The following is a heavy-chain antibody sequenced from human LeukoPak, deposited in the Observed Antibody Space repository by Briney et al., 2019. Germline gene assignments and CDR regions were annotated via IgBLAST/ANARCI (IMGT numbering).Heavy chain of an antibody. V-gene: IGHV3-33*01. Sequence: GGSLRLSCAASGFTFSSYGMHWVRQAPGKGLEWVAVIWYDGSNKYYADSVKGRFTISRDNSKNTPYLQMISLRAEDTAVYYCARDLLNFVVVPYYYYGMDVWGQGTTVTVSS. J-gene: IGHJ6*02. CDR3: ARDLLNFVVVPYYYYGMDV. D-gene: IGHD2-2*01. CDR1: GFTFSSYG. CDR2: IWYDGSNK.